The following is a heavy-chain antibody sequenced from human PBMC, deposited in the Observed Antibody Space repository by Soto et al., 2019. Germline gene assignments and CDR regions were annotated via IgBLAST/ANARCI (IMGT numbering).Heavy chain of an antibody. CDR2: ISGSGGST. Sequence: GGSLRLSCAASGFTFSSYAMSWVRQAPGKGLEWVSAISGSGGSTYYADSVKGRFTISRDNSKNTLYLQMNSLRAEDTAVYYCAKSEGVRVARKHNWFDPWGQGTLVTVSS. V-gene: IGHV3-23*01. CDR1: GFTFSSYA. CDR3: AKSEGVRVARKHNWFDP. J-gene: IGHJ5*02. D-gene: IGHD3-10*01.